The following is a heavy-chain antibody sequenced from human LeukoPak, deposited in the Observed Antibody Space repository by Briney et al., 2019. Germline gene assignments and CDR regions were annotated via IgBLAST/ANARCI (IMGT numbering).Heavy chain of an antibody. Sequence: GGSLRLSCAASGFTLSSYGMPWVRQAPGKGLEGGAFIRYDGSNEFYADSVKGRFTSSRDNSKNTLYLQMNSLRAADTAVYYCAKDLYGSGSYQIRLFDYWGQGTLVTVSS. CDR1: GFTLSSYG. CDR3: AKDLYGSGSYQIRLFDY. CDR2: IRYDGSNE. J-gene: IGHJ4*02. V-gene: IGHV3-30*02. D-gene: IGHD3-10*01.